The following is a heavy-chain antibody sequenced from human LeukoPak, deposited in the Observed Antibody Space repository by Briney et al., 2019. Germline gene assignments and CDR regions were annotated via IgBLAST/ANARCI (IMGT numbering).Heavy chain of an antibody. D-gene: IGHD2-21*01. Sequence: PSETLSLTCTVSGYSISSGKYWAWIRQTPGKGLEWIGSIYESGSTYYTSSLKSRVTMSVDTSKNQFSLNLTSVTAADTAVYFCARGPGISGDHIYPDYWGQGTLVIVSS. J-gene: IGHJ4*02. CDR3: ARGPGISGDHIYPDY. CDR2: IYESGST. V-gene: IGHV4-38-2*02. CDR1: GYSISSGKY.